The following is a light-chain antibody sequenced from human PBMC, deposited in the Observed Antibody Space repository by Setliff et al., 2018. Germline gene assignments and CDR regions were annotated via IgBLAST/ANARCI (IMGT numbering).Light chain of an antibody. CDR1: SSDVGGYNY. Sequence: QSVLTQPPSASGSPGQSVTISCTGTSSDVGGYNYVSWYQQYPGKAPKLMISEVSKRASGVPDRFSGSKSGNTASLTVSGLQAEDEADYYCQSYGGRSNGIFGGGTKSPS. J-gene: IGLJ2*01. V-gene: IGLV2-8*01. CDR3: QSYGGRSNGI. CDR2: EVS.